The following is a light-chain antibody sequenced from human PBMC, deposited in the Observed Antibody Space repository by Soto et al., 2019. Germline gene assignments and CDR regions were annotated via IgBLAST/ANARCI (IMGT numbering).Light chain of an antibody. CDR2: EAS. J-gene: IGKJ1*01. CDR3: QQRERT. Sequence: EIVLTQSPVTLSLSPGERATLSCRASQSVSGNYLAWYQQEPGQAPRLLIYEASKRATGVPARFSGSGSGADFTLTISSLEPEDFAVYFCQQRERTFRQGTKV. CDR1: QSVSGNY. V-gene: IGKV3D-20*02.